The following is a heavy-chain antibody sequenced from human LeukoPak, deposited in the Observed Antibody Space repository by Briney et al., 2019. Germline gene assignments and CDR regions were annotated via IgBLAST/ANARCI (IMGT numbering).Heavy chain of an antibody. CDR1: GGTFSSYT. J-gene: IGHJ4*02. V-gene: IGHV1-69*02. CDR3: ARALGYDPPAY. D-gene: IGHD5-12*01. CDR2: IIPILGIA. Sequence: SVKVSCKASGGTFSSYTISWVRQAPGQGLEWMGRIIPILGIANYAQKFQGRVTITADKSTSTAYMELSSLRSEDTGVYYCARALGYDPPAYWGQGTLVTVSS.